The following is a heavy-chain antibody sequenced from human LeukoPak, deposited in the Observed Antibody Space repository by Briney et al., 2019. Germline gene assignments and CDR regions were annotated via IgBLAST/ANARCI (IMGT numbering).Heavy chain of an antibody. CDR1: GGSISSSSYY. CDR3: ASVGPVGAQYFDS. D-gene: IGHD1-26*01. V-gene: IGHV4-39*07. J-gene: IGHJ4*02. CDR2: IYYSGST. Sequence: SETLSLTCTVSGGSISSSSYYWGWIRQPPGKGLEWIGSIYYSGSTYYNPSLKSRVTISVDTSKNQLSLKLSSVTAADTAVYYCASVGPVGAQYFDSWGRGTLVTVSS.